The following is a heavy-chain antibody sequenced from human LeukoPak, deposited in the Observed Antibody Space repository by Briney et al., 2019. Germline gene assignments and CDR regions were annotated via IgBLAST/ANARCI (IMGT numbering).Heavy chain of an antibody. J-gene: IGHJ5*02. CDR1: GDSVSNNSAA. CDR2: TYYRSKWYN. V-gene: IGHV6-1*01. Sequence: SQTLSLTCAISGDSVSNNSAAWNWIRQSPSRGLEWLGRTYYRSKWYNDYAVSVKSRITINPDTSKNQFSLQLNSVTPEDTAVYYCARDYCSSTSCYTSWFDPWGQGTLVTVSS. CDR3: ARDYCSSTSCYTSWFDP. D-gene: IGHD2-2*02.